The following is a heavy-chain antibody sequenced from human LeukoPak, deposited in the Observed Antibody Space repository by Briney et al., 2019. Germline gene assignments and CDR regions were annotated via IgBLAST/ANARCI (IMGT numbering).Heavy chain of an antibody. Sequence: SVKVSCKASGGTFSSYAISWVRQAPGQGLEWMGRIIPILGIANYAQKFQGRVTITADKSTSTAYMELRSLRSDDTAVYYCARIEWELLDYWGQGTLVTVSS. CDR3: ARIEWELLDY. V-gene: IGHV1-69*04. D-gene: IGHD1-26*01. CDR2: IIPILGIA. J-gene: IGHJ4*02. CDR1: GGTFSSYA.